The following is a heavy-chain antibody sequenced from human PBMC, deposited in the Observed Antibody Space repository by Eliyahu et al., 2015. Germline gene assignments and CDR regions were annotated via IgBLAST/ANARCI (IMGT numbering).Heavy chain of an antibody. J-gene: IGHJ4*01. CDR1: GFTFXNYW. CDR2: IRQDGSER. V-gene: IGHV3-7*04. CDR3: ARDPTPSSSWSYYFDY. Sequence: EVQLVESGGGLVQPGGSLRLSCAASGFTFXNYWMNWVRQAPGKGLEWVANIRQDGSERYYVDSVKGRFTISRDNAKNSLYLQMTSLRVEDTAVYYCARDPTPSSSWSYYFDYWGQGILVTVSS. D-gene: IGHD6-13*01.